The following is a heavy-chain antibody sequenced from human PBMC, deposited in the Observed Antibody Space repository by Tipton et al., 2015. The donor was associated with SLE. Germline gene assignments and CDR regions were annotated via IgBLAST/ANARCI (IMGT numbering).Heavy chain of an antibody. V-gene: IGHV1-69*05. Sequence: QSGAEVKKPGSSVKVSCKASGGTFSSYAISWVRQAPGQGLEWMGGIIPIFGTANYAQKFQGRVTITTDESTSTAYMELSSLRSEDTAVYYCARSSITIFGVVSRAEYFQHWGQGTLVTVSS. CDR1: GGTFSSYA. CDR3: ARSSITIFGVVSRAEYFQH. CDR2: IIPIFGTA. J-gene: IGHJ1*01. D-gene: IGHD3-3*01.